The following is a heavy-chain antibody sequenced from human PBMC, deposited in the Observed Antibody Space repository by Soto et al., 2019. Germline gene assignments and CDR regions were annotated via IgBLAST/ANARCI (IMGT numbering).Heavy chain of an antibody. CDR3: ARAYRVPTAMPNF. D-gene: IGHD5-18*01. Sequence: GGSLRLSCAASGFIVSSNYMSWVRQAPGEGLEWVSVIYSGGSTYYADSVKGRFTISRDISKNTLYLQMNSLRAEDTAVYYCARAYRVPTAMPNFWGQGTLVTVSS. CDR1: GFIVSSNY. V-gene: IGHV3-66*01. J-gene: IGHJ4*02. CDR2: IYSGGST.